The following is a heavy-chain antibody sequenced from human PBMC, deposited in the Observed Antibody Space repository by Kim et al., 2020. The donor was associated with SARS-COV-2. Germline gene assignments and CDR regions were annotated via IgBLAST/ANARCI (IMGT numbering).Heavy chain of an antibody. V-gene: IGHV4-39*07. D-gene: IGHD3-10*01. J-gene: IGHJ3*02. Sequence: SLKSRVTISVATSKNQFSLKLSSVTAADTAVYYCATLRGYYGSGSYAFDIWGQGTMVTVSS. CDR3: ATLRGYYGSGSYAFDI.